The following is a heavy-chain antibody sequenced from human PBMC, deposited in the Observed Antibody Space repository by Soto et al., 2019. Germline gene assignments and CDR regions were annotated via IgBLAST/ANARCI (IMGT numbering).Heavy chain of an antibody. CDR2: IIPIFGRA. CDR1: GGSFRNYA. Sequence: QVQLVQSGAEVKKPGSSVKVSCKASGGSFRNYAISWVRQAPGQGLEWMGGIIPIFGRAKYAQKFQGRVTITADESRSTAYMELNSLRSEDTAVYYCARRDGDNRDYYYNMDVWGQGTTVSVSS. V-gene: IGHV1-69*01. D-gene: IGHD1-1*01. CDR3: ARRDGDNRDYYYNMDV. J-gene: IGHJ6*02.